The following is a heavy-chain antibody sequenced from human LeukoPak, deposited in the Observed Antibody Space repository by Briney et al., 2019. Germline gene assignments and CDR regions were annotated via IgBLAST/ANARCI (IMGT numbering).Heavy chain of an antibody. Sequence: GGSLRLSRAASGFTFSDYYMSWIRQAPGKGLEWVSYISSSGSTIYYADSVKGRFTISRDNAKNSLYLQMNSLRAEDTAVYYCARRGSDDYYYYYMDVWGKGTTVTVSS. V-gene: IGHV3-11*01. CDR1: GFTFSDYY. D-gene: IGHD3-10*01. J-gene: IGHJ6*03. CDR2: ISSSGSTI. CDR3: ARRGSDDYYYYYMDV.